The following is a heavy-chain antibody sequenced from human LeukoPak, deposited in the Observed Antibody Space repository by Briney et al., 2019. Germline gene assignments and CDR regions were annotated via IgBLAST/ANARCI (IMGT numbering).Heavy chain of an antibody. CDR3: AKDQRGFSNYYYYMDV. V-gene: IGHV3-30*18. CDR2: ISYDGSNK. D-gene: IGHD6-25*01. J-gene: IGHJ6*03. Sequence: PGGSLRLSCAASGFTFSSYGMHWVRQAPGKGLEWVAVISYDGSNKYYADSVKGRFTISRDNSKNTLYLQMNSLRAEDTAVYYCAKDQRGFSNYYYYMDVWGKGTTVTVSS. CDR1: GFTFSSYG.